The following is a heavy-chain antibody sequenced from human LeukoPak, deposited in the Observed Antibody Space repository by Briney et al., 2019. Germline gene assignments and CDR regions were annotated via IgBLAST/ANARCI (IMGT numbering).Heavy chain of an antibody. CDR2: ITTNGAST. CDR3: ARLTSGWHPYQFDY. CDR1: GFLFSDYY. J-gene: IGHJ4*02. Sequence: GGSLRLSCAASGFLFSDYYMTWIRQAPGRGLEWISYITTNGASTFYATSVKGRFTISRDNAKNSLYLQMNSLRAEDTAVYYCARLTSGWHPYQFDYWGQGTLVTVSS. D-gene: IGHD6-19*01. V-gene: IGHV3-11*01.